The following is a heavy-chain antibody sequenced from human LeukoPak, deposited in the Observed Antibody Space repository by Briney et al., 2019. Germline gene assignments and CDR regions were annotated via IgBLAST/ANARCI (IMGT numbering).Heavy chain of an antibody. CDR1: GGSISSGSYY. V-gene: IGHV4-39*01. CDR3: ARQISSGTQPRDRFDS. J-gene: IGHJ5*01. Sequence: PSETLSLTCTVSGGSISSGSYYWAWIRQPPGKGLEWIGSISYSGSTYYNPSLKGRDTISVDTSKNQFSLKLSSVTATDTAVYYCARQISSGTQPRDRFDSWGQGTLVTVSS. CDR2: ISYSGST. D-gene: IGHD6-19*01.